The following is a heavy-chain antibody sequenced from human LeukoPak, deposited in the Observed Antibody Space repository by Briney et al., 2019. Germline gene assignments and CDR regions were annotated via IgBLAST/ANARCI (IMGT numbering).Heavy chain of an antibody. CDR1: GYTFTSYY. Sequence: RASVKVSCTASGYTFTSYYMHWVRQAPGQGLEWMGIINPSGGSTSYAQKFQGRVTMTRDTSTSIVYMELRSLRSDDTAVYYCARKYSSSWNDFDYWGQGTLVTVSS. CDR3: ARKYSSSWNDFDY. J-gene: IGHJ4*02. CDR2: INPSGGST. D-gene: IGHD6-13*01. V-gene: IGHV1-46*01.